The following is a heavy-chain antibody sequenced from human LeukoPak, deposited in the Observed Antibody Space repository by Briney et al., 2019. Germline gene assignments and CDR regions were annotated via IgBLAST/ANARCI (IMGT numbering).Heavy chain of an antibody. CDR1: GFTVSSNY. CDR2: IYSGGST. Sequence: PGGSLRLSCAASGFTVSSNYMSWVRQAPGKGLEWVSVIYSGGSTYYADSVKGRFTISRDNSKNTLYLRMNGLRAEDTAVYYCARDRLYEDTAMDYYYYMDVWGTRTTVTVSS. D-gene: IGHD5-18*01. CDR3: ARDRLYEDTAMDYYYYMDV. V-gene: IGHV3-53*01. J-gene: IGHJ6*03.